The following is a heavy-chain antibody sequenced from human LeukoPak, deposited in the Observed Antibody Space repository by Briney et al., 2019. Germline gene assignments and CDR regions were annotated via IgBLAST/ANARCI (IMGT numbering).Heavy chain of an antibody. V-gene: IGHV3-30-3*01. D-gene: IGHD4-23*01. J-gene: IGHJ4*02. Sequence: PGGSLRLSCAASGFTFSSYAMHWVRQAPGKGLEWVAVISYDGSNKYYADSVKGRFTISRDNSKNTLYLQMNCLRAEDTAVYYCAKDLGYGGNPPVYFDYWGQGTLVTVSS. CDR2: ISYDGSNK. CDR3: AKDLGYGGNPPVYFDY. CDR1: GFTFSSYA.